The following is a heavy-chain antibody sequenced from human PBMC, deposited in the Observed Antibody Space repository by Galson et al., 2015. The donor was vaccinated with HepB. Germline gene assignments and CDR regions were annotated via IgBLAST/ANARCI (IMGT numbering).Heavy chain of an antibody. V-gene: IGHV3-48*02. Sequence: SLRLSCAASGFTFSSYSMNWVRQAPGKGLEWVSYISSSSSTIYYADSVKGRFTISRDNAKNSLYLQMNSLRDEDTAVYYCARTSDYDFWSGYYNRYYYYMDVWGKGTTVTVSS. CDR1: GFTFSSYS. CDR2: ISSSSSTI. J-gene: IGHJ6*03. CDR3: ARTSDYDFWSGYYNRYYYYMDV. D-gene: IGHD3-3*01.